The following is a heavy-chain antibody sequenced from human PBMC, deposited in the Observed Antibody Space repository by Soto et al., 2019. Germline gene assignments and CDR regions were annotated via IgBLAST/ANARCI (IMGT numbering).Heavy chain of an antibody. CDR2: IFHSGST. Sequence: QIQLQESGPGLVKPSGTLSLTCAVSSGSISSLNWWSWVRQPPGKVLEWIGEIFHSGSTNYNPSLKSRVDMSVDKSKNQFSLKVFSVTAADTSLYFCARRSGTTCYWCRGTLVIVSS. CDR3: ARRSGTTCY. D-gene: IGHD1-1*01. CDR1: SGSISSLNW. V-gene: IGHV4-4*02. J-gene: IGHJ4*02.